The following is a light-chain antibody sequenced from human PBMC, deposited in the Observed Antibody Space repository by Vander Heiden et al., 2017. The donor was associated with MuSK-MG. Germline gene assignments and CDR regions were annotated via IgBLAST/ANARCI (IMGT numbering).Light chain of an antibody. Sequence: QSALTQPRPVSGSPGQSVTISCTGTSRDVGGYNYVSWYQQHPDKAPKLLIYHVSERPSGVPDRFSGSKSGNTASLTISGLQAEDEADYHCCSYAGSYTSLFGGGTKLTVL. CDR2: HVS. V-gene: IGLV2-11*01. CDR3: CSYAGSYTSL. J-gene: IGLJ2*01. CDR1: SRDVGGYNY.